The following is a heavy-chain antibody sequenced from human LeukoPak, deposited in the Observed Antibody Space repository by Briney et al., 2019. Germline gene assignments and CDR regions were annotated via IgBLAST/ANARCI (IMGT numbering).Heavy chain of an antibody. CDR2: IWHDGSVL. CDR1: GFTLRSYG. Sequence: GGSLRLSCAASGFTLRSYGMHWVRQAPGERLEWVAVIWHDGSVLDYSESVKGRFTVSRDNRKNTLYLQMDSLRVEDTAVYYCARDRGQDDPIDIWGQGTLVTVSS. V-gene: IGHV3-33*01. D-gene: IGHD3-10*01. J-gene: IGHJ4*02. CDR3: ARDRGQDDPIDI.